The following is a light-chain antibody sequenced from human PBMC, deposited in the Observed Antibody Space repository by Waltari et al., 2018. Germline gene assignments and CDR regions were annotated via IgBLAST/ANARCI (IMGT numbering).Light chain of an antibody. Sequence: DIQMTQSPSSLSASVGDRVTITCRASQDIRSSLGWYQQKAGKVPKLLIYDGSRLESGVPSMFSGSGSGTDYTLTINSLQPEDSATYYCQHYYVTPLIFGGGTKVEIK. CDR1: QDIRSS. CDR2: DGS. J-gene: IGKJ4*01. V-gene: IGKV1-NL1*01. CDR3: QHYYVTPLI.